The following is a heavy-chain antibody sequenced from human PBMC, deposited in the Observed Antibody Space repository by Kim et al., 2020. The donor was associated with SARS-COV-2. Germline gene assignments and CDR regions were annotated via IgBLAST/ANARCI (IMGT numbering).Heavy chain of an antibody. Sequence: TTDYAAPVKGRFTISRDDSKNTRYLQMNSLKTEDTAVYYCTTDGPDLGIAWGQGTMVTVSS. CDR2: TT. V-gene: IGHV3-15*01. CDR3: TTDGPDLGIA. J-gene: IGHJ3*01. D-gene: IGHD7-27*01.